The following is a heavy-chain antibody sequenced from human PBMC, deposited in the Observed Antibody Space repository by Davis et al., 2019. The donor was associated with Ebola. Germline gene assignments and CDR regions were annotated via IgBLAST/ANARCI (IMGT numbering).Heavy chain of an antibody. Sequence: MPSETLSLTCVVSGDSISSGGYSWSWIRQPPGKGLEWIGYIYDSGSTYFNPSLKSRVTISVDTSKNQFSMKLSSVTAADTAVYYCARAEVLRYFDWLPPSSWGQGTLVTASS. V-gene: IGHV4-30-4*07. CDR2: IYDSGST. D-gene: IGHD3-9*01. J-gene: IGHJ5*02. CDR1: GDSISSGGYS. CDR3: ARAEVLRYFDWLPPSS.